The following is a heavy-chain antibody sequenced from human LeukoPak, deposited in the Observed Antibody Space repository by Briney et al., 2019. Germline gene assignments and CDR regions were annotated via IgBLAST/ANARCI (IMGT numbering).Heavy chain of an antibody. CDR2: INPNSGGT. CDR1: GYTFTSYG. Sequence: ASVKVSCKASGYTFTSYGISWVRQAPGQGLEWMGWINPNSGGTNYAQKFQGRVTMTRDTSISTAYMELSRLRSGDTAVYYCAREHSSSSGKVFDYWGQGTLVTVSS. J-gene: IGHJ4*02. CDR3: AREHSSSSGKVFDY. D-gene: IGHD6-6*01. V-gene: IGHV1-2*02.